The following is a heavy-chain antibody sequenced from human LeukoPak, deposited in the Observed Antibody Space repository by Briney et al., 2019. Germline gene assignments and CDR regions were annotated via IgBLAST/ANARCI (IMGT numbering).Heavy chain of an antibody. V-gene: IGHV3-21*01. D-gene: IGHD3-10*01. CDR3: ARDQDAAMVRGALLYFHYYYGMDV. J-gene: IGHJ6*02. CDR1: GFTFSSYS. Sequence: GGSLRLSCAASGFTFSSYSMNWVRQAPGKGLEWVSSISSGSSYIYYADSVKGRFTISRDNAKNSLYLQMNSLRAEDTAVYYCARDQDAAMVRGALLYFHYYYGMDVWGQGTTVTVSS. CDR2: ISSGSSYI.